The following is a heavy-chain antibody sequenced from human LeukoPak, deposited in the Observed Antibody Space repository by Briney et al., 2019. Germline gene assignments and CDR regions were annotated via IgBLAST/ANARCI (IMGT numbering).Heavy chain of an antibody. D-gene: IGHD2-8*01. Sequence: ASVKVSCKASGYTFTSYNINWVRQATGQGLEWMRWMNPNSGNTGYAQKFQGRVTMTRYTSISTAYMELSSLRSEDTAVYYCARTKTDHDAFDIWGQGTMVTVSS. J-gene: IGHJ3*02. V-gene: IGHV1-8*01. CDR2: MNPNSGNT. CDR1: GYTFTSYN. CDR3: ARTKTDHDAFDI.